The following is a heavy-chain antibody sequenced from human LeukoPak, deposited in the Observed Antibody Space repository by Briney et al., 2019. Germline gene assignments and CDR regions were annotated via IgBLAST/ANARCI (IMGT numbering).Heavy chain of an antibody. CDR2: INHSGST. V-gene: IGHV4-34*01. J-gene: IGHJ3*02. Sequence: PSETLSLTCAVYGGSFSGYYWSWIRQPPGKGLEWIGEINHSGSTNYNPSLKSRVTISVDTSKNQFSLKLSSVTAADTAVYYCARQEDYDILTGYLYAFDIWGQGTMVTVSS. CDR3: ARQEDYDILTGYLYAFDI. D-gene: IGHD3-9*01. CDR1: GGSFSGYY.